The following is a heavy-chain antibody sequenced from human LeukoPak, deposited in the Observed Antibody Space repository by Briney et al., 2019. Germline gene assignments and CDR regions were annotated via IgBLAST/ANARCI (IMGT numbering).Heavy chain of an antibody. CDR2: IIPILGIA. Sequence: SVKVSCKASGGTFSSYAISWVRQAPGQGLEWMGRIIPILGIANYAQKFQGRVTITADKSTSTAYMELSSLRSEDTAVYYCAGGLYYYDSSGHSAFDIWGQGTMVTVSS. J-gene: IGHJ3*02. CDR1: GGTFSSYA. D-gene: IGHD3-22*01. CDR3: AGGLYYYDSSGHSAFDI. V-gene: IGHV1-69*04.